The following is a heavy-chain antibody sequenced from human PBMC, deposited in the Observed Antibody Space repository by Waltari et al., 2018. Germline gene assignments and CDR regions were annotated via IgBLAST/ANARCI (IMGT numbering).Heavy chain of an antibody. D-gene: IGHD3-3*01. CDR2: IKQDGSEK. CDR1: GFTFSSYW. CDR3: ARGAGDWYYDFWSGPLGY. Sequence: EVQLVESGGGLVQPGGSLRLSCAASGFTFSSYWMSWVRQAPGKGLEWVANIKQDGSEKYYVDSGKGRFTISRDNAKNSLYLQMNSLRAEDTAVYYCARGAGDWYYDFWSGPLGYWGQGTLVTVSS. J-gene: IGHJ4*02. V-gene: IGHV3-7*01.